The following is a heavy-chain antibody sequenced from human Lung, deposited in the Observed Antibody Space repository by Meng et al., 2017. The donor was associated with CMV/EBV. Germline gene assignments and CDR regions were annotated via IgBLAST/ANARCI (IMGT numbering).Heavy chain of an antibody. J-gene: IGHJ6*04. CDR1: GYTFTGYY. CDR3: ARPGRDFWSGYRAHLLMDV. V-gene: IGHV1-2*02. CDR2: INANSGGT. D-gene: IGHD3-3*01. Sequence: ASVNVSCKASGYTFTGYYMHWVRQAPGQGLEWMGWINANSGGTNYAQKFQGRVTMTRDTSISTAYMELSRLRSDDTAVYYCARPGRDFWSGYRAHLLMDVWGTGTTVTVSS.